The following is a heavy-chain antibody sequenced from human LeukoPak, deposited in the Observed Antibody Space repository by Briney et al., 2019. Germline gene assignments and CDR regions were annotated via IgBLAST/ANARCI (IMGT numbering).Heavy chain of an antibody. Sequence: PGGSLRLSCAASGFAFSSYSMDWVRQAPGKGLELVSYISSNSRTTYYADSVKGRFTISRDNAKNSLYLQMNSLRAEDTAVYYCAGDPRLGGGDRGDYWGQGTLVTVSS. J-gene: IGHJ4*02. CDR1: GFAFSSYS. D-gene: IGHD3-16*01. CDR2: ISSNSRTT. CDR3: AGDPRLGGGDRGDY. V-gene: IGHV3-48*04.